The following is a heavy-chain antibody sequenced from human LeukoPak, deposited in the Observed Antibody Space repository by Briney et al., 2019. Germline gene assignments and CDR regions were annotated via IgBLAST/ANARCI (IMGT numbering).Heavy chain of an antibody. CDR3: ARGPIAAAGDY. D-gene: IGHD6-13*01. Sequence: GASVKVCCKASGYTFTSCGITWVRPAPGQGLGWMGWINANNGNTNYAQNLQGRVTMTRDTSTSTAYMELRSLRSDDTAVYYCARGPIAAAGDYWGQGTLVTVSS. CDR2: INANNGNT. V-gene: IGHV1-18*01. J-gene: IGHJ4*02. CDR1: GYTFTSCG.